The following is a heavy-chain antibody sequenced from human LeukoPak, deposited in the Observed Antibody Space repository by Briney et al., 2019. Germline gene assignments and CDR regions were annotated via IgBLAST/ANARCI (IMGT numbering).Heavy chain of an antibody. CDR1: GGSISSYY. CDR2: IYYSGST. D-gene: IGHD6-19*01. CDR3: ARDRWDSSGWYEDY. J-gene: IGHJ4*02. V-gene: IGHV4-59*01. Sequence: SETLSLTCTVSGGSISSYYWSWIRQPPGKGLEWIGYIYYSGSTNYNPSLKSRVTISVDTSKNQFSLKLSSVTAADTAVYYCARDRWDSSGWYEDYWGQGTLVTVSS.